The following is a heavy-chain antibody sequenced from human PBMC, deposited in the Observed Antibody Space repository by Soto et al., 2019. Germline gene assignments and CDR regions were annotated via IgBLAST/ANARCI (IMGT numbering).Heavy chain of an antibody. D-gene: IGHD6-6*01. Sequence: PSETLSLTCTVSGGSISSYYWSWIRQPPGKGLEWIGYIYYGGSTNYNPSLKSRVTISVDTSKNQFSLKLSSVTAADTAVYYCARVELVDWDYYYYYYMDVWGKGTTVTVSS. V-gene: IGHV4-59*01. J-gene: IGHJ6*03. CDR1: GGSISSYY. CDR3: ARVELVDWDYYYYYYMDV. CDR2: IYYGGST.